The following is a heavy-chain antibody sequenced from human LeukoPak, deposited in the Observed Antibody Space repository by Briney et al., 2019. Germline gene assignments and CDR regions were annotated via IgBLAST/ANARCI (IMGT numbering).Heavy chain of an antibody. D-gene: IGHD3-9*01. CDR2: IYYSGST. J-gene: IGHJ4*02. CDR1: GGSISSYY. CDR3: ARTPGDNFDY. Sequence: SETLSLTCTVPGGSISSYYWSWIRQPPGKGLEWIGYIYYSGSTNYNPSLKSRVTISVDTSKNQFSLKLSSVTAADTAVYYCARTPGDNFDYWGQGTLVTVSS. V-gene: IGHV4-59*01.